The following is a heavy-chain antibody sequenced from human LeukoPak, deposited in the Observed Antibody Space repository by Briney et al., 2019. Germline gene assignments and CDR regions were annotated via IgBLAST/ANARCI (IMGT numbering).Heavy chain of an antibody. Sequence: PSETLSLTCTVSGGSISSYYWSWIRQPPGKGLEWIGNIYYSGSTNYNPSLKSRVTISVDTSKNQFSLKLSSVTAADTAVYYCARVGIRQGAFDIWGQGTMVTVSS. CDR1: GGSISSYY. D-gene: IGHD1-26*01. V-gene: IGHV4-59*01. J-gene: IGHJ3*02. CDR2: IYYSGST. CDR3: ARVGIRQGAFDI.